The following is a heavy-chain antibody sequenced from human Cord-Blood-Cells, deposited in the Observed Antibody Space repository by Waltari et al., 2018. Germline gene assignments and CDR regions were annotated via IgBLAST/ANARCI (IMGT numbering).Heavy chain of an antibody. CDR3: ASFERGSAGY. Sequence: QLQLQESGPGLVKPSETLSLTCTVSGGSISSSSYYWGWIRQPPGKGLEWIGSIYYSGSPDYNPSLKSRVTISVDTSKNQFSLKLSSVTAADTAVYYCASFERGSAGYWGQGTLVTVSS. CDR2: IYYSGSP. CDR1: GGSISSSSYY. D-gene: IGHD3-9*01. V-gene: IGHV4-39*07. J-gene: IGHJ4*02.